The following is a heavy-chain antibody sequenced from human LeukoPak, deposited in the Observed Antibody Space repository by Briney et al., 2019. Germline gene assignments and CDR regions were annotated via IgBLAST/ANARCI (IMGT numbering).Heavy chain of an antibody. CDR1: GFTFSTYG. CDR2: ISSGSVTT. Sequence: GGSLRLSCAASGFTFSTYGMNWVRQAPGKGLEWVSYISSGSVTTYYADSVKGRFTISRDNAKNSLYLQMNSLRAEDTAVYYCARRAPYGDYSFDYWGQGTLVTVSS. D-gene: IGHD4-17*01. V-gene: IGHV3-48*01. J-gene: IGHJ4*02. CDR3: ARRAPYGDYSFDY.